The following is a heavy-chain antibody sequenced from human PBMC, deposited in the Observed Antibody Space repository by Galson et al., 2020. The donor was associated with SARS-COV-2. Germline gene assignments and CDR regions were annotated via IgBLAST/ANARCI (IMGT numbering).Heavy chain of an antibody. CDR3: AKSSERVSITVFVITFPEHFDY. Sequence: TGGSLRLSCAASGFTFGTYAMSWVRQAPGKGLEWVSTISGSGGTTYYADSAKGRFTISRDNSKNTLNLQINSLRVEDTAVYYCAKSSERVSITVFVITFPEHFDYWGPGTLVTVSS. CDR2: ISGSGGTT. J-gene: IGHJ4*02. V-gene: IGHV3-23*01. D-gene: IGHD3-22*01. CDR1: GFTFGTYA.